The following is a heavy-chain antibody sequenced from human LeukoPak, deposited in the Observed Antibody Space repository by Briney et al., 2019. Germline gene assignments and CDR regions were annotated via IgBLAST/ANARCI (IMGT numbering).Heavy chain of an antibody. CDR3: AKDLSTPRITMIVVASGAFDI. D-gene: IGHD3-22*01. Sequence: GGSLRPSCAASGFTVSSNYMSWVRQAPGKGLEWVSVIYSGGSTYYADSVKGRFTISRDNSKNTLYLQMNSLRAEDTAVYYCAKDLSTPRITMIVVASGAFDIWGQGTMVTVSS. J-gene: IGHJ3*02. CDR2: IYSGGST. CDR1: GFTVSSNY. V-gene: IGHV3-53*01.